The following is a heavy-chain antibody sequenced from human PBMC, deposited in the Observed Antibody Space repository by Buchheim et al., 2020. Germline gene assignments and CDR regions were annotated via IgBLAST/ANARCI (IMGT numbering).Heavy chain of an antibody. D-gene: IGHD3-22*01. Sequence: QVQLVQSGAEVKKPGSSVKVSCKASGGTFSSYAISWVRQAPGQGLEWMGRIIPILGIANYAQKFQGRVTITADKSTSTAYMKLSSLRSEDTAVYYCSITSPDYYDSSGYYPRSFDLWGRGTL. J-gene: IGHJ2*01. CDR2: IIPILGIA. V-gene: IGHV1-69*04. CDR3: SITSPDYYDSSGYYPRSFDL. CDR1: GGTFSSYA.